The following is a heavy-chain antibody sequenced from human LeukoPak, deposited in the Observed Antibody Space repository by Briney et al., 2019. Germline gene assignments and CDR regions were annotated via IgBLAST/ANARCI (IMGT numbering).Heavy chain of an antibody. Sequence: SETLSLTCTVSGGSISSYYWSWVRQPPGKGLEWIGYIYYSGSTNYNPSLKRRVTISVDTSKNTFSLKLSSVTAADTAVYYCARDHLPDCSSTSCSTNWFDPWGQGTLVTVSS. CDR1: GGSISSYY. CDR2: IYYSGST. D-gene: IGHD2-2*01. J-gene: IGHJ5*02. CDR3: ARDHLPDCSSTSCSTNWFDP. V-gene: IGHV4-59*01.